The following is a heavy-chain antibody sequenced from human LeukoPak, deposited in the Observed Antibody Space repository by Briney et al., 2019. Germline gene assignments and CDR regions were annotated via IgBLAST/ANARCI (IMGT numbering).Heavy chain of an antibody. D-gene: IGHD4-17*01. CDR3: ARAIYGDYGGY. Sequence: GGSLRLSCAASGFRLSDYWMSWVRQAPGKGLEWVSSISSSSSYIYYADSVKGRFTISRDNAKNSLYLQMNSLRAEDTAVYYCARAIYGDYGGYWGQGTLVTVSS. CDR1: GFRLSDYW. J-gene: IGHJ4*02. V-gene: IGHV3-21*01. CDR2: ISSSSSYI.